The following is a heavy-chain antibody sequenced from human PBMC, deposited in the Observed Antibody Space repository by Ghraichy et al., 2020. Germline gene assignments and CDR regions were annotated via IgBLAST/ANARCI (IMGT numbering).Heavy chain of an antibody. Sequence: GGSLRLSCAASGLTLTEYSMSWVRQAPGKGLEWVSYTSSSSTSIYYSQSVKGRFTISRDNARNSLFLQMNSLRAEDTAVYYCASVSALLGNYYFDYWGQGTLVTVSS. CDR2: TSSSSTSI. CDR1: GLTLTEYS. CDR3: ASVSALLGNYYFDY. J-gene: IGHJ4*02. V-gene: IGHV3-48*04. D-gene: IGHD6-6*01.